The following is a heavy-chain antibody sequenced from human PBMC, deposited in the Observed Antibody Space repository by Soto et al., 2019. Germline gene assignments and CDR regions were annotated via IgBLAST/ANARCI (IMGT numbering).Heavy chain of an antibody. V-gene: IGHV1-18*01. CDR2: ISAYNGNT. CDR3: AREAIVEREENYYYYYGMDV. J-gene: IGHJ6*02. CDR1: GYTFTSYG. Sequence: QVQLVQSGAEVKKPGASVKVSCKASGYTFTSYGISWVRQAPGQGLEWMGWISAYNGNTNYAQKLQGRVTMTTDTSTSTAYMELRSLRSDDTAVYYCAREAIVEREENYYYYYGMDVWGQGTTVTVSS. D-gene: IGHD2-21*01.